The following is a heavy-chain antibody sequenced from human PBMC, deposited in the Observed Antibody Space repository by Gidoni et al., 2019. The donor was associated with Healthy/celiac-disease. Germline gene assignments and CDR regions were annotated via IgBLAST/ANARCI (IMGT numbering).Heavy chain of an antibody. CDR3: ARDESGFGELLSFDP. Sequence: QVQLVQSGAEVKKPGASVKVSCKASVYTFTGYYMPWVRQAPGQGLEWMGWINPNRGGKNYAQKFKGRVTMTRDTSISTAYMELSRLRSDDTAVYYCARDESGFGELLSFDPWGQGTLVTVSS. CDR2: INPNRGGK. J-gene: IGHJ5*02. D-gene: IGHD3-10*01. CDR1: VYTFTGYY. V-gene: IGHV1-2*02.